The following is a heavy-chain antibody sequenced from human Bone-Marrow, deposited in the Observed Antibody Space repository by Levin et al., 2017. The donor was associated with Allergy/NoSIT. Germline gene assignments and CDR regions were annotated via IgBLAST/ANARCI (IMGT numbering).Heavy chain of an antibody. CDR3: ARGPGVVGYFEY. J-gene: IGHJ4*02. CDR2: ISSDGSKK. Sequence: LSLTCAASGFSFSSFDMHWVRQAPGKGLEWVAVISSDGSKKYITDSVKGRFILSRDNSKNTLNLQMNSLRDEDTAVYYCARGPGVVGYFEYWGQGTLVTVSS. CDR1: GFSFSSFD. V-gene: IGHV3-30*03. D-gene: IGHD2-15*01.